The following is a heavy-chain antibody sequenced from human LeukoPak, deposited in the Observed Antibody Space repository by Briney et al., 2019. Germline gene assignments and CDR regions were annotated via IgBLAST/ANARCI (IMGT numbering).Heavy chain of an antibody. CDR1: GFTVSSNY. J-gene: IGHJ4*02. CDR2: IYSGGST. D-gene: IGHD3-3*01. V-gene: IGHV3-66*01. CDR3: ARDGVLGDFWSGYPYYFDY. Sequence: GGSLRLSCAASGFTVSSNYMSWDRQAPGKGLEWVSVIYSGGSTYYADSVKGRFTISRDNSKNTLYLQMNSLRAEDTAVYYCARDGVLGDFWSGYPYYFDYWGQGTLVTVSS.